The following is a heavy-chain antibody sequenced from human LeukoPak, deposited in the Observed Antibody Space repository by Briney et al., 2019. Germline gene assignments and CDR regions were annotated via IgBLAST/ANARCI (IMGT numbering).Heavy chain of an antibody. Sequence: GGSLRLSCAASGFTFSSYAMHWVRQAPGKGLEWVAVISYDGSNKYYADSVKGRFTISRDNSKNTLYLQMNSLRAEDTAVYYCVRDGATYHYYYGMDVWGQGTTVTVSS. CDR1: GFTFSSYA. CDR2: ISYDGSNK. D-gene: IGHD5-12*01. CDR3: VRDGATYHYYYGMDV. J-gene: IGHJ6*02. V-gene: IGHV3-30*04.